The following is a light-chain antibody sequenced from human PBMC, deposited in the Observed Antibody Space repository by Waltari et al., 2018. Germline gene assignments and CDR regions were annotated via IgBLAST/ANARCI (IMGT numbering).Light chain of an antibody. CDR1: NSNIGSNV. Sequence: QSALTQPPSASGTPGQTVTIFCSGGNSNIGSNVVTWYQQVPGTAPKLLIYSNTYRPSGVPDRFSGSKSGTSASLAISGLQSDDEGDYCCATWDDRLTGVVFGGGTQVTVL. V-gene: IGLV1-44*01. CDR3: ATWDDRLTGVV. J-gene: IGLJ2*01. CDR2: SNT.